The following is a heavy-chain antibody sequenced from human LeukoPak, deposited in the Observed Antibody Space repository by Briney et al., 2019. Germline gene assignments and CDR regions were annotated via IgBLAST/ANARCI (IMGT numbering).Heavy chain of an antibody. CDR3: AREMWEENGDLPHFDY. CDR1: GFTVSSNY. Sequence: GSLRLSCAASGFTVSSNYMSWVRQAPGKGLEWVSVIYSGGSTYYADSVKGRFTISRDNSKNTLYLQMNSLRAEDTAVYYCAREMWEENGDLPHFDYWGQGTLVTVSS. V-gene: IGHV3-66*01. CDR2: IYSGGST. D-gene: IGHD1-26*01. J-gene: IGHJ4*02.